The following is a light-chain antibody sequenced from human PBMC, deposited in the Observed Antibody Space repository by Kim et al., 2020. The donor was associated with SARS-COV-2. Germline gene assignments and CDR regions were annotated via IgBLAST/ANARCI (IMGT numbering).Light chain of an antibody. V-gene: IGLV6-57*03. CDR3: QSYDSTNLWV. CDR2: EDD. J-gene: IGLJ3*02. Sequence: NFMLTQPRSLSASPVKTVTISCTRSSGRIGSAYVQWYQQRPGRAPTTVIYEDDGRPSGVPDRFSGSIDRSSNSASLTISGLKTEDEADYYCQSYDSTNLWVCGGGTKVTVL. CDR1: SGRIGSAY.